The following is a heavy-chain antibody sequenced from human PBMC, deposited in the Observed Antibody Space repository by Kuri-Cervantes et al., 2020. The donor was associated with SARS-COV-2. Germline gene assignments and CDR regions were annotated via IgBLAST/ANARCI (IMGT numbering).Heavy chain of an antibody. CDR3: ARDTRTKIVVVPAATNQNDAFDI. V-gene: IGHV3-30-3*01. D-gene: IGHD2-2*01. CDR1: GFTFSSYA. CDR2: ISYDGSNK. Sequence: GESLKISCAASGFTFSSYAMHWVRQAPGKGLEWVAVISYDGSNKYYADSVKGRFTISRDNSKNTLYLQMNSLRAEDTAVYYCARDTRTKIVVVPAATNQNDAFDIWGQGTMVTVSS. J-gene: IGHJ3*02.